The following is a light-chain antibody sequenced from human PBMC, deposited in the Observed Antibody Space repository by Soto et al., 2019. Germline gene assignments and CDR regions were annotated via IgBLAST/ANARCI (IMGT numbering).Light chain of an antibody. Sequence: QSVLTQPPSASGTPGQRVTISCSGSSSNIGSNYVYWYQQLPGTAAKLLIYRNNQRPSGVPDRFSGSKSGTSASLAISGLRSEDEADYYCVAWDDSLSGYVFGTGTKLTVL. J-gene: IGLJ1*01. CDR2: RNN. V-gene: IGLV1-47*01. CDR1: SSNIGSNY. CDR3: VAWDDSLSGYV.